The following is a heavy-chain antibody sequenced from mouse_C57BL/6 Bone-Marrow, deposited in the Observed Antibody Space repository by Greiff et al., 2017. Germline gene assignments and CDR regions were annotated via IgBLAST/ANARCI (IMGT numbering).Heavy chain of an antibody. CDR3: ARKGAYYSNYPY. CDR2: IYPGDGDT. D-gene: IGHD2-5*01. CDR1: GYAFSSYW. J-gene: IGHJ4*01. Sequence: VKLQQSGAELVKPGASVKISCKASGYAFSSYWMNWVKQRPGKGLEWIGQIYPGDGDTNYNGKFKGKATLTADKSSSTAYMQLSSLTSEDSAVYFCARKGAYYSNYPYWGQGTSVTVSS. V-gene: IGHV1-80*01.